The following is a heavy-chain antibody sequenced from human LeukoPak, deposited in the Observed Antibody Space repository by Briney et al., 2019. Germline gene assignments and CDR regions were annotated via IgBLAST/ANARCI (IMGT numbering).Heavy chain of an antibody. V-gene: IGHV1-46*04. CDR3: ARESFNWIDP. D-gene: IGHD3-10*01. CDR2: IYPSGGST. Sequence: SSMKVSCKPSGYTLTSYYMHCVRQAPGQRLEWIGIIYPSGGSTSYAQKLQGRVTMTRDTSTSTVYMELSSLRSEDTAVYYCARESFNWIDPWGQGTLVTVSS. J-gene: IGHJ5*02. CDR1: GYTLTSYY.